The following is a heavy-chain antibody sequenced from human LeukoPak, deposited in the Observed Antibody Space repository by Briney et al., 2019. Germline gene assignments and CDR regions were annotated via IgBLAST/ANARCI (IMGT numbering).Heavy chain of an antibody. Sequence: GGSLRLSRAASGFTVSSNYMSWVRQAPGKGLEWVSVVYSGGSTFYADSVKGRFTISRDNSKNTLYLQVNSLRVEDTAVYYCAREGRGTYYFDSWGQGTLVTVSS. CDR1: GFTVSSNY. D-gene: IGHD5-24*01. CDR3: AREGRGTYYFDS. CDR2: VYSGGST. V-gene: IGHV3-66*01. J-gene: IGHJ4*02.